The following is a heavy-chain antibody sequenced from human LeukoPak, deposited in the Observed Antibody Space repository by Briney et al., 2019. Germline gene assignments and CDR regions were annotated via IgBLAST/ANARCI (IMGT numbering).Heavy chain of an antibody. CDR3: ARDRFYGGNSGPFDY. J-gene: IGHJ4*02. CDR1: GFTFRGYW. Sequence: PGGSLRLSCAASGFTFRGYWMSWVRQAPGKGLEWVAVISYDGSNKYYADSVKGRFTISRDNSKNTLYLQMNSLRAEDTAVYYCARDRFYGGNSGPFDYWGQGSLVTVSS. D-gene: IGHD4-23*01. CDR2: ISYDGSNK. V-gene: IGHV3-30-3*01.